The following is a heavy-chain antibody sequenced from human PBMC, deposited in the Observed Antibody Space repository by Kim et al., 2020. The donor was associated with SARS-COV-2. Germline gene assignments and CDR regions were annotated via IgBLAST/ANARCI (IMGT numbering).Heavy chain of an antibody. Sequence: SYAGPVRGRCTISRDNAKNTLYLQMNSLRAEYTAVYYCARDSGATIAFYIWGQGTMVTVSS. J-gene: IGHJ3*02. V-gene: IGHV3-74*01. D-gene: IGHD2-15*01. CDR3: ARDSGATIAFYI.